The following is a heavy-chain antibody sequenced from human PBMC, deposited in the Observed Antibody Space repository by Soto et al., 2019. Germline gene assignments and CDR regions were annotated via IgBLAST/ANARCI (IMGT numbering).Heavy chain of an antibody. CDR2: IFQSGST. V-gene: IGHV4-4*02. CDR1: GGSISSSNW. CDR3: ARLYGTTGESFDY. Sequence: SETLSLTCAVSGGSISSSNWWSWVRQPPGKGLEWIGEIFQSGSTNYNPSLKSRVTISVDKSKNQFSLKLSSVTAADTAVYYCARLYGTTGESFDYWGQGTLVTVSS. D-gene: IGHD4-17*01. J-gene: IGHJ4*02.